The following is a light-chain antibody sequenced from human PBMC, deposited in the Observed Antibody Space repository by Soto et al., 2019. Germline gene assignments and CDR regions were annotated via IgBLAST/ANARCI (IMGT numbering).Light chain of an antibody. V-gene: IGKV3D-15*01. Sequence: GMSLSPATLSVSPGEGATLSCRASQSVSSKLAWYQQKPGQAPRLLIYGASSRATGIPDRFSGSGSGTDFTLTISRLEPEDFAVYYCQQDNNWPPITFGQGTRLEIK. CDR1: QSVSSK. CDR2: GAS. CDR3: QQDNNWPPIT. J-gene: IGKJ5*01.